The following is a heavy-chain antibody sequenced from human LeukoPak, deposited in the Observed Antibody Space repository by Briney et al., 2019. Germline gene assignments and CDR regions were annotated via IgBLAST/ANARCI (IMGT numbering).Heavy chain of an antibody. CDR2: IIPIFGTT. D-gene: IGHD3-10*01. CDR3: ARDYYGSGTYYKPFDY. J-gene: IGHJ4*02. Sequence: SVKVSCKASGGTFSSYAISWVRQAPGQGLEWMGGIIPIFGTTNYAQKFQGRVTITADESMSTAYMELSSLRSEDTAVYYCARDYYGSGTYYKPFDYWGQGTLVTVSS. V-gene: IGHV1-69*13. CDR1: GGTFSSYA.